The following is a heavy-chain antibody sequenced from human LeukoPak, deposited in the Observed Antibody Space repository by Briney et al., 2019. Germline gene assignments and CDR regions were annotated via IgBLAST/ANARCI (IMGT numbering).Heavy chain of an antibody. V-gene: IGHV1-69*13. D-gene: IGHD3-16*01. CDR3: TTRACHAGGCSSSFYYYYGLHF. CDR1: GNSISNYA. Sequence: ASVKVSCKASGNSISNYAVSWVRRAPGQGFEWMGGIIPIFGTADYAQKFQGRVTITADQSTSTTYMALSSLKSEDTATYYCTTRACHAGGCSSSFYYYYGLHFWGQGTTVSVSS. CDR2: IIPIFGTA. J-gene: IGHJ6*02.